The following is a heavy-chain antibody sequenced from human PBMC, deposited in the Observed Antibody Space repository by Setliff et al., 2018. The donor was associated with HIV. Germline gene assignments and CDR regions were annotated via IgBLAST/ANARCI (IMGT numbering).Heavy chain of an antibody. CDR1: GVSMTNNY. CDR3: ASEKVAWTVSDSFFEF. J-gene: IGHJ4*02. CDR2: VHYSGNT. D-gene: IGHD2-15*01. V-gene: IGHV4-59*01. Sequence: SETLSLTCSVSGVSMTNNYWTWIRQSPGKGLEWIGYVHYSGNTRYNPSLKSRVTISVDTSKNKFSLKLSSVTTADTAVYYCASEKVAWTVSDSFFEFWGQGVPVTVSS.